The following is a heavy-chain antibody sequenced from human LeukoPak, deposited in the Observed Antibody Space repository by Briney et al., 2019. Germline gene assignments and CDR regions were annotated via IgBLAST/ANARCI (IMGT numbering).Heavy chain of an antibody. CDR1: GFTFSTFW. D-gene: IGHD6-13*01. CDR3: TRNTVAAAGDD. Sequence: GGSLRLSCAASGFTFSTFWMTWVRQAPGKGLEWVANIKPDGSEKSYVDSVKGRFTFSRDNAKNSLYLHMNSLRAEDTALYYCTRNTVAAAGDDWGQGTLVTVSS. J-gene: IGHJ4*02. CDR2: IKPDGSEK. V-gene: IGHV3-7*01.